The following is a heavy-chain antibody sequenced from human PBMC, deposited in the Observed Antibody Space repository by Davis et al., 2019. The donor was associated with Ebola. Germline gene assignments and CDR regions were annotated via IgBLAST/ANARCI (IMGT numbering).Heavy chain of an antibody. CDR2: IFYSGST. V-gene: IGHV4-31*03. D-gene: IGHD2-2*01. CDR3: ARRAGFQHYYGMDV. J-gene: IGHJ6*04. Sequence: TLSLTCTVSGGSIDSGGYYWSWIRQRPGKGLEWIGYIFYSGSTYYNPSLKSRVTISVDTSKNQFSLSLRSVTAADTAVYHCARRAGFQHYYGMDVWGKGTTVTVSS. CDR1: GGSIDSGGYY.